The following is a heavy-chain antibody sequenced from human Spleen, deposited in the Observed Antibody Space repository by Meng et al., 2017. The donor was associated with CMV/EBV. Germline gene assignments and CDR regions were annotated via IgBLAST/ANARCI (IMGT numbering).Heavy chain of an antibody. D-gene: IGHD2-15*01. V-gene: IGHV3-48*03. CDR3: ARDWDCSGGSCYSGLYY. CDR2: ISSSGSTI. CDR1: GFTFSSYE. Sequence: GGSLRLSCAASGFTFSSYEMNWVRQAPGKGLEWVSYISSSGSTIYYADSVKGRFTISRDNAKNSLYLQMNSLRAEDTAVYYCARDWDCSGGSCYSGLYYWGQGTLVTVSS. J-gene: IGHJ4*02.